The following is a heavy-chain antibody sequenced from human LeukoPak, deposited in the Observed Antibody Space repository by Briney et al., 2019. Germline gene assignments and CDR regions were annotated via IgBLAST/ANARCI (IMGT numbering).Heavy chain of an antibody. J-gene: IGHJ3*02. CDR2: ISSSGSTI. D-gene: IGHD1-26*01. CDR3: ARVLGATNAFDI. CDR1: GFTFSSYE. V-gene: IGHV3-48*03. Sequence: GGSLRLSCAASGFTFSSYEMNWVRQAPGKGLEWVSYISSSGSTIYYADSVKGRFTISRDNAKNSLYLQMNSLRAEDTAVYYCARVLGATNAFDIWGQGTMVTVSS.